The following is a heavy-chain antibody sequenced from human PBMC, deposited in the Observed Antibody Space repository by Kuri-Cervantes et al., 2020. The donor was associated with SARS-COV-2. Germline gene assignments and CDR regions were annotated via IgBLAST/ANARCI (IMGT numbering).Heavy chain of an antibody. CDR3: AKGTRERD. Sequence: GESLKISCAASGFTFSSYAMSWVRQAPGKGLEWVSAISGSGGSTYYADSVKGRFTISRDNPKNTLYLQMNSLRAEDTAVYYCAKGTRERDWGQGTLVTVSS. J-gene: IGHJ4*02. V-gene: IGHV3-23*01. CDR2: ISGSGGST. D-gene: IGHD2-8*02. CDR1: GFTFSSYA.